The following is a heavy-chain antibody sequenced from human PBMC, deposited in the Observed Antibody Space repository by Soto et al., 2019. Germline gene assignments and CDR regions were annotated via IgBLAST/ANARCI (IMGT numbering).Heavy chain of an antibody. CDR3: ARDRRSLFYGYFDY. CDR2: ISGSGSNR. V-gene: IGHV3-48*03. Sequence: GGSLRLSCAASGFTFSSSEMNWVLQAPGKELQWVSYISGSGSNRYYADSVKGRFTISRDNAKNSLYLQMNSLRAEDTAVYYCARDRRSLFYGYFDYWGHGTLVTVSS. J-gene: IGHJ4*01. D-gene: IGHD4-17*01. CDR1: GFTFSSSE.